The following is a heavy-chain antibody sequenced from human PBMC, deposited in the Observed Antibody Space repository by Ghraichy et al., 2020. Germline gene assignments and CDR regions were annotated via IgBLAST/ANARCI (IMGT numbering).Heavy chain of an antibody. J-gene: IGHJ6*03. CDR3: ARRVVQGVPYYYYMDV. Sequence: SETLSITCIVSGGSISSSSYYWDWIRQPPGKGLEWIGSIYYSGRTYYNPSLKSRVTISVDTSKNQFSLKLSSVTAADTAVYYCARRVVQGVPYYYYMDVWGKGTTVTVSS. V-gene: IGHV4-39*01. CDR2: IYYSGRT. D-gene: IGHD3-10*01. CDR1: GGSISSSSYY.